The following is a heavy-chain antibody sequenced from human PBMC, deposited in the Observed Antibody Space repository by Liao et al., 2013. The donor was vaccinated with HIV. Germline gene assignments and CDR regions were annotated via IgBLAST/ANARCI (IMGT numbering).Heavy chain of an antibody. CDR2: FYSSGST. CDR1: GVSITSGTYY. J-gene: IGHJ5*02. CDR3: ARAHSPIFCSRTWFVP. D-gene: IGHD3-9*01. Sequence: QVQLQESGPGLVKPSQTLSLTCTVSGVSITSGTYYWSWIRQPAGKGLEWIGRFYSSGSTYYSPSFKSRVTISVDTSKNQFSLELNSVTAADTAMYYCARAHSPIFCSRTWFVPLG. V-gene: IGHV4-61*02.